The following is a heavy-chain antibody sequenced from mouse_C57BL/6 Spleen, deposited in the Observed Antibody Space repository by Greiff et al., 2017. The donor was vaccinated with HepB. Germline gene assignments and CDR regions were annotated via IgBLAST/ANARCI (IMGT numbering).Heavy chain of an antibody. D-gene: IGHD2-2*01. CDR3: TRVGVWNGYSFDY. CDR2: IDPETGGT. Sequence: VQLQQSGAELVRPGASVTLSCKASGYTFTDYEMHWVKQTPVHGLEWIGAIDPETGGTAYNQKFKGKAILTADKSSSTAYMELRSLTSEDSAVYYCTRVGVWNGYSFDYWGQGTTLTVSS. V-gene: IGHV1-15*01. J-gene: IGHJ2*01. CDR1: GYTFTDYE.